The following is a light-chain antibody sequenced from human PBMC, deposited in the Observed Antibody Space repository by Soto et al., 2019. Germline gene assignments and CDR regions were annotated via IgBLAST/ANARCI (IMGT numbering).Light chain of an antibody. CDR1: QGISKW. CDR2: HAS. J-gene: IGKJ1*01. V-gene: IGKV1-5*01. Sequence: DSQRTPSKSTLSSSIGDTVTVACRASQGISKWLAWYQQKPGKAPKLLIFHASSLESGVPSRFIGSGSGTEFTLAFSSLQPDDFATYYLQQYNSYPWTRGRGTKVDIK. CDR3: QQYNSYPWT.